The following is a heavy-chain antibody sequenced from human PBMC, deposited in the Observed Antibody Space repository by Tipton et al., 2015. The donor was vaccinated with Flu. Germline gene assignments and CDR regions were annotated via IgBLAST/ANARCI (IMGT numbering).Heavy chain of an antibody. J-gene: IGHJ5*02. Sequence: LRLSCTVSGGSISSYYWSWIRQPPGKGLEWIGYIYYSGSTNYNPSLKSRVTISVDTSKNQFSLKLSSVTAADTAVYYCARGMANYDFWSGYTNWFDPWGQGTLVTVSS. D-gene: IGHD3-3*01. CDR2: IYYSGST. CDR3: ARGMANYDFWSGYTNWFDP. V-gene: IGHV4-59*12. CDR1: GGSISSYY.